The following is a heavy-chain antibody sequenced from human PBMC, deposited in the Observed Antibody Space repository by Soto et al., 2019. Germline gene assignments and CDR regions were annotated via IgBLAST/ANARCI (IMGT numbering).Heavy chain of an antibody. V-gene: IGHV1-2*02. CDR1: GYTFTSHY. Sequence: ASVKVSCKASGYTFTSHYMHWVLQAPGQGLEWMGWINPNSGGTNYAQKFQGRVTMTRDTSISTAYMELSRLRSDDTAVYYCARVKTDPWELVDYWGQGTLVTVSS. J-gene: IGHJ4*02. CDR3: ARVKTDPWELVDY. CDR2: INPNSGGT. D-gene: IGHD1-26*01.